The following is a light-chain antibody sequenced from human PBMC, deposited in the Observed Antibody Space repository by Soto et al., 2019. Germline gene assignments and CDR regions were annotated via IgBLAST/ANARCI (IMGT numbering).Light chain of an antibody. V-gene: IGKV1-39*01. Sequence: DIQMTQSPSSLSASVGDRVTITCRASQSLSSYLNWYQQKPWKAPKLLIYAASSLQSGVTSRFSGSGSGTEFTLTISSLQPEDFATDYCQQSYRTPYTFGQGNKLEIK. J-gene: IGKJ2*01. CDR2: AAS. CDR3: QQSYRTPYT. CDR1: QSLSSY.